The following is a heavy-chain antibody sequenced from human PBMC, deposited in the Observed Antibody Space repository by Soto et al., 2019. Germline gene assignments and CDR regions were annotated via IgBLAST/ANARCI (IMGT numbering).Heavy chain of an antibody. D-gene: IGHD3-10*01. CDR1: GFTFSSYA. Sequence: EVQLLESGGGLVQPGGSLRLSCAASGFTFSSYAMSWVRQAPGKGLEWVSAISGSGGSTYYADSVKGRFTISRDNSKNTLYLQMNSLRAEDTAVYYCAKGGSLGITMVRGVDPAFDIWGQGTMVTVSS. CDR2: ISGSGGST. J-gene: IGHJ3*02. CDR3: AKGGSLGITMVRGVDPAFDI. V-gene: IGHV3-23*01.